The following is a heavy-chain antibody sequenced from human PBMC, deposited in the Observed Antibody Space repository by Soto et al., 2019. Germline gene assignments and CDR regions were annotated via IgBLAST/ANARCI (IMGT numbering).Heavy chain of an antibody. D-gene: IGHD6-19*01. Sequence: QVQLVESGGGVVQPGRSLRLSCATSGFTFSSYTMHWVRQAPGKWLEWVALISYDGSNKYYADSVKGRFTISRDNSKNTLLLQMNSLRAEDTAVYYCARDPYNSGCCDYWGQGTLVTVSS. CDR1: GFTFSSYT. J-gene: IGHJ4*02. CDR3: ARDPYNSGCCDY. V-gene: IGHV3-30-3*01. CDR2: ISYDGSNK.